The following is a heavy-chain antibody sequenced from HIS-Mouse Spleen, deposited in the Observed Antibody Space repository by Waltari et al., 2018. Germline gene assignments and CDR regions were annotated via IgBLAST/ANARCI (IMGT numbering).Heavy chain of an antibody. CDR2: LYYRGSP. CDR3: AREIPYSSSWYDWYFDL. Sequence: QLQLQESGPGLVKPSETLSLTCTVSGGSISSSSYYWGWIRQPPGKGLGWIGSLYYRGSPYDTPSLKTRVTISVDTSKNQFSLMLSSVTAADTAVYYCAREIPYSSSWYDWYFDLWGRGTLVTVSS. CDR1: GGSISSSSYY. V-gene: IGHV4-39*07. D-gene: IGHD6-13*01. J-gene: IGHJ2*01.